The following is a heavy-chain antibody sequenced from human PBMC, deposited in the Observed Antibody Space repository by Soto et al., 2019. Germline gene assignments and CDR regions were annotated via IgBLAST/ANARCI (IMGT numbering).Heavy chain of an antibody. CDR2: TYYRSKWSN. D-gene: IGHD3-10*01. CDR1: GDSVSSDTAA. CDR3: AGVPWFRGMDV. J-gene: IGHJ6*02. V-gene: IGHV6-1*01. Sequence: SPTLSLTCAISGDSVSSDTAAWIWIRQSPSRGLEWLGRTYYRSKWSNDYAVSVKSRITINPDTSKNQFSLQLYSVTPEDTAVYYCAGVPWFRGMDVWGQGTPVTVSS.